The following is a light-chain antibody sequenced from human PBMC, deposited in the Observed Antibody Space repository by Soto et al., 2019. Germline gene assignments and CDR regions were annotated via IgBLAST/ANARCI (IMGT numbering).Light chain of an antibody. CDR1: QSIGSW. V-gene: IGKV1-5*03. CDR3: QHHHDFHYT. CDR2: KAT. J-gene: IGKJ2*01. Sequence: DIQMTQSPSTLSASVGDGVTITCRASQSIGSWLAWYQQKPGKDPKLLIYKATNLQSGVPSRFNGSGSGTDFSLTISSLQPVDSATYFCQHHHDFHYTFGPGTKLEI.